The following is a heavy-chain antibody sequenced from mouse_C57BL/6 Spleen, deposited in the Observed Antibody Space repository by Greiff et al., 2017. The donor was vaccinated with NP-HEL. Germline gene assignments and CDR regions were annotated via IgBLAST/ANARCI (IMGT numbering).Heavy chain of an antibody. CDR3: ARYSNPRYAMDY. Sequence: VQLQQSGPVLVKPGASVKMSCKASGYTFTDYYMNWVKQSHGKSLEWIGVINPYNGGTSYNQKFKGKATLTVDKSSSTAYMELNRLTSEDSAVYYCARYSNPRYAMDYWGQGTSVTVSS. CDR2: INPYNGGT. J-gene: IGHJ4*01. D-gene: IGHD2-5*01. V-gene: IGHV1-19*01. CDR1: GYTFTDYY.